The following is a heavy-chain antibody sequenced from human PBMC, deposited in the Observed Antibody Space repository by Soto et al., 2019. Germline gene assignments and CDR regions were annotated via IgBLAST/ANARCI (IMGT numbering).Heavy chain of an antibody. D-gene: IGHD5-12*01. V-gene: IGHV3-21*02. J-gene: IGHJ4*02. CDR1: GFTFDSDS. CDR2: ITSSSSYI. CDR3: ARDCHSGFDLKY. Sequence: EVQLVESGGGLVKPGGSLRLSCAASGFTFDSDSMTWVRQAPGMGLEWVASITSSSSYIYYADSLKGRFTISRDNAKNSLLLQMNSVRADDTAVYYWARDCHSGFDLKYWGQGTLVTVSS.